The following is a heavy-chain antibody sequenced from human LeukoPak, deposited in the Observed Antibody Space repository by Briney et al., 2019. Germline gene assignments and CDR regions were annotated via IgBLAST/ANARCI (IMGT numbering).Heavy chain of an antibody. D-gene: IGHD2-21*02. J-gene: IGHJ3*02. CDR2: MNPKSGNT. CDR1: GYTFTSHD. Sequence: ASVRLSCTASGYTFTSHDVNWVRQAAGQGLEWMGWMNPKSGNTGYAEKLQGRVTMSSATSSNTAYLELTGLSFEDTAVYYCARAIPYGFYLGGDYYERSSHGFDTWGQGTMVTVSS. CDR3: ARAIPYGFYLGGDYYERSSHGFDT. V-gene: IGHV1-8*01.